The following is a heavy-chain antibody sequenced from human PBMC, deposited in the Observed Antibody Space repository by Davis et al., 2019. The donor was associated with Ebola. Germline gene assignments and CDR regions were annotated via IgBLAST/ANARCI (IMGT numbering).Heavy chain of an antibody. Sequence: SETLSLTCTVSGGSIISSSSYWGWIRQPPRKGLEWIGSIYYSGITYYNPSLKSRVTISVDTSKNQFSLKLRSVTAADTAVYYCARHRLHYYDSSGYRTTNWFDPWGQGTLVTVSS. CDR2: IYYSGIT. J-gene: IGHJ5*02. D-gene: IGHD3-22*01. V-gene: IGHV4-39*01. CDR1: GGSIISSSSY. CDR3: ARHRLHYYDSSGYRTTNWFDP.